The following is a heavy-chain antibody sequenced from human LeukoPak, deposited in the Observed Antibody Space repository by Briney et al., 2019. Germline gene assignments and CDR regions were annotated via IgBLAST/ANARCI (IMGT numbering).Heavy chain of an antibody. V-gene: IGHV4-39*01. CDR1: GGSISSSSYY. Sequence: SETLSLTCTVSGGSISSSSYYWGWIRQPPGKGLEWIGSIYYSGSTYYNPSLKSRVTISVDTSKNQFSLKLSSVTAADTAVYYCARRLYYYGSGRLYWFDPWGQGTLVTVSS. CDR2: IYYSGST. CDR3: ARRLYYYGSGRLYWFDP. D-gene: IGHD3-10*01. J-gene: IGHJ5*02.